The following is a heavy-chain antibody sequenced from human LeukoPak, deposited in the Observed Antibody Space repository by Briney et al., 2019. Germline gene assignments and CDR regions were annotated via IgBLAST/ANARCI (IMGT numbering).Heavy chain of an antibody. CDR2: IYPGDSDT. CDR1: GYTFTSYW. Sequence: GESLKISCKASGYTFTSYWIGWVRQMPGKGLEWMGIIYPGDSDTTYSPSFQGQVTISADKSIITAYLQWSSLKASDTAMYYCVRQGETYSGYDFDYWGQGTLDTVSS. CDR3: VRQGETYSGYDFDY. D-gene: IGHD5-12*01. J-gene: IGHJ4*02. V-gene: IGHV5-51*01.